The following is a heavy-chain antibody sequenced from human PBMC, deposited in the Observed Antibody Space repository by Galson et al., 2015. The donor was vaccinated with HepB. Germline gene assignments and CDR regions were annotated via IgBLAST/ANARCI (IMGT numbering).Heavy chain of an antibody. CDR2: IFPGDSYT. D-gene: IGHD2-15*01. J-gene: IGHJ4*02. Sequence: QSGAEVKKPGESLKISCKGSGYTFTNYWIDWVRQVPGKGLEWMGTIFPGDSYTTYSPSFQGQVTISADKPISTAYLEWSSLKASDTATYFCARHPFAAADSWGQGTQVTVSS. CDR3: ARHPFAAADS. V-gene: IGHV5-51*04. CDR1: GYTFTNYW.